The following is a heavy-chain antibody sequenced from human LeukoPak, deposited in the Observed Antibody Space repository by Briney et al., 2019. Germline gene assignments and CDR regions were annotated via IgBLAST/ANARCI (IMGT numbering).Heavy chain of an antibody. CDR2: INHSGST. D-gene: IGHD5-18*01. Sequence: SETLSLTCAVYGGSFSGYYWSWIRQPPGKGLEWIGEINHSGSTNYNPSLKSRVTISVDTSKNQFSLKLSSVTAADTAIYYCARAYDKWCGYSYGHYFFDYWGQGTLVTVSS. CDR1: GGSFSGYY. V-gene: IGHV4-34*01. J-gene: IGHJ4*02. CDR3: ARAYDKWCGYSYGHYFFDY.